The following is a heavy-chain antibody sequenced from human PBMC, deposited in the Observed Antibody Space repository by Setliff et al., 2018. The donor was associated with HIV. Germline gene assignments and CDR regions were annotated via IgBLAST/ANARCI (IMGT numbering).Heavy chain of an antibody. CDR2: IYTSGST. Sequence: SETLSLTCTVSGGSISSYYWSWIRQPPGKGLEWIGYIYTSGSTNYNPSLKSRVTISADTSKNQFSLKLSSVTAADTAVYYCARCVTYYNFWSGYWGYYYYMDVWGKGTTVTVSS. D-gene: IGHD3-3*01. J-gene: IGHJ6*03. CDR3: ARCVTYYNFWSGYWGYYYYMDV. V-gene: IGHV4-4*08. CDR1: GGSISSYY.